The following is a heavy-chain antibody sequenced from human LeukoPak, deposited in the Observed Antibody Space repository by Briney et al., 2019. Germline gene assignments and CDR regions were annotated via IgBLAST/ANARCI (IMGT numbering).Heavy chain of an antibody. J-gene: IGHJ4*02. CDR3: ARPSSGSYYVDY. CDR2: ISSSSSYI. V-gene: IGHV3-21*01. CDR1: GFTFGDYA. D-gene: IGHD1-26*01. Sequence: GGSLRLSCTASGFTFGDYAMSWFRQAPGKGLEWVSSISSSSSYIYYADSVKGRFTISRDNSKNTLYLQMNSLRAEDTAVYYCARPSSGSYYVDYWGQGTLVTVSS.